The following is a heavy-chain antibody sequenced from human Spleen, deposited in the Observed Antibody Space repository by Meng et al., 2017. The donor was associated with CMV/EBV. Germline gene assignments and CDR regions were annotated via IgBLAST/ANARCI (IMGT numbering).Heavy chain of an antibody. D-gene: IGHD6-13*01. Sequence: GESLKISCAASGFTFSSYGMHWVRQAPGKGLEWVAFIRYDGNNKYYADSVKGRFTISRDNSKNTLYLQMNSLRAKDTAIYYCAKAEGPIAAAGDWGQGTLVTVSS. V-gene: IGHV3-30*02. CDR1: GFTFSSYG. CDR3: AKAEGPIAAAGD. J-gene: IGHJ4*02. CDR2: IRYDGNNK.